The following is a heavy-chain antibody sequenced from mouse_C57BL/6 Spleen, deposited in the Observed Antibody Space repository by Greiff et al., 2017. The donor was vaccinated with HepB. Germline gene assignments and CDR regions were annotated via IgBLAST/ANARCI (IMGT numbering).Heavy chain of an antibody. CDR1: GYTFTSYG. CDR2: IYPRSGNT. CDR3: ARRSITTVVAHWYFDV. J-gene: IGHJ1*03. Sequence: QVQLQQSGAELARPGASVKLSCKASGYTFTSYGISWVKQSTGQGLEWIGEIYPRSGNTYYNEKFKGKATLTADKSSSTAYMELRSLTSEDSAVYFCARRSITTVVAHWYFDVWGTGTTVTVSS. D-gene: IGHD1-1*01. V-gene: IGHV1-81*01.